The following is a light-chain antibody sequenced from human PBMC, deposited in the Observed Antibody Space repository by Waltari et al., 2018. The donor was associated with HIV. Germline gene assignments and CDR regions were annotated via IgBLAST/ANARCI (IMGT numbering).Light chain of an antibody. V-gene: IGLV2-23*02. CDR2: EVT. CDR1: SSNVGSDDL. CDR3: CSCPRSGIRYV. Sequence: QSALTQPASVSGSPGQSITISCTGTSSNVGSDDLVSWYQQHPGEAPKLIIYEVTKRPSCVSNRFSGSKSGNTASLTISGLQAEDEADYYCCSCPRSGIRYVFGTGTKVTVL. J-gene: IGLJ1*01.